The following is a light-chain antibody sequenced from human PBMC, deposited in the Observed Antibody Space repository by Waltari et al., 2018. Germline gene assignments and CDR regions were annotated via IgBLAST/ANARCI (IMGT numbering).Light chain of an antibody. Sequence: SYVLTQPPSVSVAPGQTARITCGINNIGSRSVHWCQQRPGQAPVPVIYYDSDRPSGIPGRFSGCNPGDTATLTIGRVEAGDEADYYCQVWDSSRAHVVFGGGTRLTVL. J-gene: IGLJ3*02. V-gene: IGLV3-21*04. CDR2: YDS. CDR1: NIGSRS. CDR3: QVWDSSRAHVV.